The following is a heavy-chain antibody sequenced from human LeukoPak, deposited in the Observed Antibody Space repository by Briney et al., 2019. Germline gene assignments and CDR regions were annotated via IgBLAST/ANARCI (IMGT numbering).Heavy chain of an antibody. CDR1: GGSITNYY. CDR2: IYTSGST. V-gene: IGHV4-4*07. D-gene: IGHD2-2*01. J-gene: IGHJ6*02. CDR3: ARGCSSTSCWLRMDV. Sequence: PSETLSLTCTVSGGSITNYYWSCIRQPAGKGPEWIGRIYTSGSTSYNPSLKSRVTMSVDTSKNQFSLKLNSVTAADTAVYYCARGCSSTSCWLRMDVWGQGTTVTVSS.